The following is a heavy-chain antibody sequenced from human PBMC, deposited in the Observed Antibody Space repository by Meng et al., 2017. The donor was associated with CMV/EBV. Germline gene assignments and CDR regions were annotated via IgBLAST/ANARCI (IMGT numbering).Heavy chain of an antibody. J-gene: IGHJ2*01. D-gene: IGHD3-3*01. V-gene: IGHV4-59*01. CDR2: IYYSGST. Sequence: SETLSLTCTVSDGSISSYYWSWIRQPPGKGLEWIGYIYYSGSTNYNPSLKSRVTISVDTSKNQFSLKLSSVTAADTAVYYCARIGQYYDFWSGYYPYWYFDLWGRGTLVTVSS. CDR1: DGSISSYY. CDR3: ARIGQYYDFWSGYYPYWYFDL.